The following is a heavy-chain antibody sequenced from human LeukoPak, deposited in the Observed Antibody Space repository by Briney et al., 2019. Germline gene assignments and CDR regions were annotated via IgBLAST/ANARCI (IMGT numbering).Heavy chain of an antibody. CDR3: ARVDFSRYSSGWYFDY. Sequence: ASVKVSCKASGYTFTSNGISWVRQAPGQGLEWMGWISAYNGNTNYAQKLQGRVTMTTDTSTSTAYMELRSLRSDDTAVYYCARVDFSRYSSGWYFDYWGQGTLVTVSS. V-gene: IGHV1-18*01. D-gene: IGHD6-19*01. CDR1: GYTFTSNG. CDR2: ISAYNGNT. J-gene: IGHJ4*02.